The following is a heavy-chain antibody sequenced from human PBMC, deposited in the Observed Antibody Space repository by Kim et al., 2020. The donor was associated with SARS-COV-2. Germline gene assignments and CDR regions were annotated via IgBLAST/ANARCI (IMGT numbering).Heavy chain of an antibody. Sequence: GGSLRLSCTASGFAFSQRWMTWVRQAPGKGLEWVATLRHDGSDPNYVDSVEGRFTISRDNAENSLFLEMNGLRVDDTAVYYCARTVAAGGAAGDYFDHWG. J-gene: IGHJ4*01. V-gene: IGHV3-7*03. CDR3: ARTVAAGGAAGDYFDH. CDR1: GFAFSQRW. D-gene: IGHD2-21*01. CDR2: LRHDGSDP.